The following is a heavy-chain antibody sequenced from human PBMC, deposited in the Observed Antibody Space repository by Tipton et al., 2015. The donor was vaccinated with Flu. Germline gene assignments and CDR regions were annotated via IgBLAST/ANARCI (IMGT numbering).Heavy chain of an antibody. CDR2: ISSSGSTI. V-gene: IGHV3-48*03. CDR1: GFTFSSYE. Sequence: SLRLSCAASGFTFSSYEMNWVRQAPGKGLEWVSYISSSGSTIYYADSVKGRFTISRDNAKNSLYLQMNSLRAEDTAVYYCARDGRGDSSDYYEASAFDIWGQGTMVTVSS. D-gene: IGHD3-22*01. J-gene: IGHJ3*02. CDR3: ARDGRGDSSDYYEASAFDI.